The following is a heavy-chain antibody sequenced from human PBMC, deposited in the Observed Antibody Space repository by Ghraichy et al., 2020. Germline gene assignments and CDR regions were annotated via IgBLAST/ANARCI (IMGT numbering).Heavy chain of an antibody. V-gene: IGHV3-23*01. J-gene: IGHJ6*02. D-gene: IGHD2-2*01. CDR2: IGGSGGST. CDR1: GFTFRSYV. Sequence: GGSLRLSCAASGFTFRSYVMNWVRRAPGKGLEWVSGIGGSGGSTHYADSVKGRFTISRDNSKNTLYLQMNSLRAEDTAVYYCAKDRSSTSSYAMDVWGQGTTVTVSS. CDR3: AKDRSSTSSYAMDV.